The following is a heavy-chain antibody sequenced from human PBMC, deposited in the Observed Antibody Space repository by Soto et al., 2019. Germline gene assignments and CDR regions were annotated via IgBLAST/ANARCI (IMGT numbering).Heavy chain of an antibody. CDR3: ARSTRYCSGGSCYSGY. D-gene: IGHD2-15*01. Sequence: ESGGGLVQPGGSLRLSCAASGFTFSSYWMSWVRQAPGKGLEWVANIKQDGSEKYYVDSVKGRFTISRDNAKNSLYLQMYSLRAEDTAVYYCARSTRYCSGGSCYSGYWGQGTLVTVSS. CDR1: GFTFSSYW. V-gene: IGHV3-7*01. J-gene: IGHJ4*02. CDR2: IKQDGSEK.